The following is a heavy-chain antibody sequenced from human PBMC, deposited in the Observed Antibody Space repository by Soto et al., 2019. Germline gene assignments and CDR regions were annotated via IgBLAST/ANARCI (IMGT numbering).Heavy chain of an antibody. D-gene: IGHD4-17*01. V-gene: IGHV3-15*01. CDR1: GFTFSNAW. CDR2: IKSKTDGGTT. J-gene: IGHJ4*02. Sequence: GESLKISCAASGFTFSNAWMSWVRQAPGKGLEWVGRIKSKTDGGTTDYAAPVKGRFTISRDDSKNTLYLQMNSLKTEDTAVYYCTTATVTTDYFDYWGQGTLVTVSS. CDR3: TTATVTTDYFDY.